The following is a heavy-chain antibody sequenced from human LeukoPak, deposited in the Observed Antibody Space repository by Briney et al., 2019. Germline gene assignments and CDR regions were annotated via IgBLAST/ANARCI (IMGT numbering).Heavy chain of an antibody. D-gene: IGHD3-22*01. Sequence: GASVKVSCKASGYTFTGYYMHWVRQAPGQGLEWMGWINPNSGGTNYAQKFQGRVTMTRDTSISTAYMELRSLRSDDTAVYYCTRGYYYDSSGYPNQLDYWGQGTLVTVSS. CDR3: TRGYYYDSSGYPNQLDY. CDR1: GYTFTGYY. V-gene: IGHV1-2*02. CDR2: INPNSGGT. J-gene: IGHJ4*02.